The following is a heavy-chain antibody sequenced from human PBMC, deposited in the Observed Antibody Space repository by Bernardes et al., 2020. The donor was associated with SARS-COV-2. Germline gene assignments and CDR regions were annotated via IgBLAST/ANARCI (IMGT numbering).Heavy chain of an antibody. CDR1: AGSISGYF. D-gene: IGHD2-2*01. J-gene: IGHJ4*02. Sequence: SETLSLTCTVSAGSISGYFWLWIRQPAGKGLEWIGRISTTGNNNYNPSLKSRVTMSLDTSKDQFSMRLNSVTAADTAVYYCARASVGSSTRLDYWGQGTLVTVSP. V-gene: IGHV4-4*07. CDR2: ISTTGNN. CDR3: ARASVGSSTRLDY.